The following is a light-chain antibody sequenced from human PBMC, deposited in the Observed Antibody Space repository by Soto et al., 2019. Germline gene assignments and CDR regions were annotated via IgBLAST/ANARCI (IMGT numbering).Light chain of an antibody. CDR1: QNVSSSY. Sequence: EIVLTQSPGTLSLSPGERATLSCRASQNVSSSYLAWYQQKPGQAPRLLIYGASSRATGIPDRFSGSGSGTDFTLTISRLEPEDFAVYYCQQYGSSPPRTFGQGTKVDIK. CDR2: GAS. V-gene: IGKV3-20*01. CDR3: QQYGSSPPRT. J-gene: IGKJ1*01.